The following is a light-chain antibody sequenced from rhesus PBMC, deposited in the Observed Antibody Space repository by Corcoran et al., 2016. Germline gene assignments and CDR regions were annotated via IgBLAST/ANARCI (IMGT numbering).Light chain of an antibody. J-gene: IGKJ1*01. CDR1: QSVRSK. V-gene: IGKV3-31*02. CDR2: GAS. Sequence: DIVMTQSPATLSLSPGETATISCRTSQSVRSKLAWYQQKPGQAPRLLIYGASGRATGIPDRFSGSGSGTDVPLPISSLEPEDVAVYYCQETSNLWTFGQVTKVEIK. CDR3: QETSNLWT.